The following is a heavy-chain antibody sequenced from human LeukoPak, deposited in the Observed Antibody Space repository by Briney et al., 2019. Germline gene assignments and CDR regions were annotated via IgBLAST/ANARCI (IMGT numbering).Heavy chain of an antibody. CDR3: ARAGIAAAGTIPLFDY. CDR2: IYYSGST. CDR1: GGSISSYY. J-gene: IGHJ4*02. V-gene: IGHV4-59*01. Sequence: SETLSLTCTVSGGSISSYYWSWIRHPPGKGLEGIGYIYYSGSTNYNPSLKGRVTISVDTSKNQFSLKLSSVTAADTAVYYCARAGIAAAGTIPLFDYWGQGTLVTVSS. D-gene: IGHD6-13*01.